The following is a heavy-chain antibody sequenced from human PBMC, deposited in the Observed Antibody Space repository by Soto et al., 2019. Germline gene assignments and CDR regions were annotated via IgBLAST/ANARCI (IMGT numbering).Heavy chain of an antibody. J-gene: IGHJ6*04. CDR1: GYTFTSYD. CDR2: MNPNSGNT. D-gene: IGHD1-7*01. CDR3: ARVGELELFPPSRVYGMDV. Sequence: ASVKVSCKASGYTFTSYDINWVRQATGQGLEWMGWMNPNSGNTGYAQKFQGRVTMTRNTSISTAYMELSSLRSEDTAVYYCARVGELELFPPSRVYGMDVWGKGLTLTVS. V-gene: IGHV1-8*01.